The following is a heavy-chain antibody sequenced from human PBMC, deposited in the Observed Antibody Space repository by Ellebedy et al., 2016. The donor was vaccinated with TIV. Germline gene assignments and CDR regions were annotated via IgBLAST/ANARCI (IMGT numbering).Heavy chain of an antibody. CDR3: ANIWYGRSVDAFDI. J-gene: IGHJ3*02. D-gene: IGHD3-9*01. CDR2: IKQDGSEK. Sequence: GESLKISXAASGFTFSSYWMSWVRQAPGKGLEWVANIKQDGSEKYYVDSVKGRFTISRDNAKNSLYLQMNSLRAEDTAVYYCANIWYGRSVDAFDIWGQGTRVTVSS. CDR1: GFTFSSYW. V-gene: IGHV3-7*03.